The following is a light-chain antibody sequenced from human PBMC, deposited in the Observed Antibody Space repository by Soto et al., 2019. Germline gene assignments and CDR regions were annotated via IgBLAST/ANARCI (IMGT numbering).Light chain of an antibody. V-gene: IGLV2-14*01. CDR2: EVS. J-gene: IGLJ3*02. CDR3: TSFTSSSTWV. CDR1: SSDVGANNY. Sequence: QSALTQPASVSGSPGQPITISCTGTSSDVGANNYVSWYQHHPGKAPKLLIYEVSNRPSGVSNRFSGSKSGYTASLTISELQAEDEADYYCTSFTSSSTWVFGGGTKLTVL.